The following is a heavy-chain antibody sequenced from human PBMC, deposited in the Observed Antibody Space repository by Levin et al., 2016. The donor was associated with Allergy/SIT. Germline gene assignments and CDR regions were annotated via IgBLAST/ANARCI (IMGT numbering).Heavy chain of an antibody. V-gene: IGHV1-46*01. CDR3: ARAFDHYDILTGYYSLNYGMDV. D-gene: IGHD3-9*01. CDR2: INPSGGST. J-gene: IGHJ6*02. CDR1: GYTFTSYY. Sequence: ASVKVSCKASGYTFTSYYMHWVRQAPGQGLEWMGIINPSGGSTSYAQKFQGRVTMTRDTSTSTVYMELSSLRSEDTAVYYCARAFDHYDILTGYYSLNYGMDVWGQGTTVTVSS.